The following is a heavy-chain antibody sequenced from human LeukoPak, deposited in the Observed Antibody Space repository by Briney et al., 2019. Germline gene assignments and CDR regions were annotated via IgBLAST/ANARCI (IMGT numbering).Heavy chain of an antibody. Sequence: GGSLRLSCAASGFTFSNYWMSWVRQAPGKGLEWVSAISGSGGSTYYADSVKGRFTISRDNSKNTLYLQMNSLRAEDTAVYYCAKHRITMIVVVIHYWGQGTLVTVSS. CDR3: AKHRITMIVVVIHY. CDR1: GFTFSNYW. V-gene: IGHV3-23*01. J-gene: IGHJ4*02. D-gene: IGHD3-22*01. CDR2: ISGSGGST.